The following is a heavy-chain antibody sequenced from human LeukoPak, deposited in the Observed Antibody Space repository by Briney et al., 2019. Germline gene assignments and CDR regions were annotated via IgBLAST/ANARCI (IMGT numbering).Heavy chain of an antibody. V-gene: IGHV3-21*01. CDR1: GFTFSTYW. Sequence: GGSLRLSCAASGFTFSTYWMNWVRQAPGKGLEWVSSISSISSYIYYADSVKGRFTISRDNAKNSLYLQMNSLRAEDTAVYYCARGSGYDFWSAYFADYYYYYMDVWGKGTTVTVSS. CDR2: ISSISSYI. CDR3: ARGSGYDFWSAYFADYYYYYMDV. D-gene: IGHD3-3*01. J-gene: IGHJ6*03.